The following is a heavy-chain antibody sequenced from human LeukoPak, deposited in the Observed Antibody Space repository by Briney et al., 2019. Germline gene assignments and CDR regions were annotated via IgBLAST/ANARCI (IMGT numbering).Heavy chain of an antibody. CDR1: GGTFSSYA. CDR3: ASTNYYDSSGYYYPYGY. D-gene: IGHD3-22*01. V-gene: IGHV1-69*13. Sequence: SVKVSCKASGGTFSSYAISWVRQAPGQGLEWMGGIIPIFGTANYAQKFQGRVTITADESTSTAYMELSSLRSEGTAVYYCASTNYYDSSGYYYPYGYWGQGTLVTVSS. J-gene: IGHJ4*02. CDR2: IIPIFGTA.